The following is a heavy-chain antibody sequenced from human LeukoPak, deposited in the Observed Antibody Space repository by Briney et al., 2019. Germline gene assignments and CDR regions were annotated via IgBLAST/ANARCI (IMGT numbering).Heavy chain of an antibody. CDR3: ARHSTTEGYNWFDP. D-gene: IGHD1-26*01. Sequence: SETLSLTCTVSGGSISSGSYYWSWIRQPAGKGLEWIGRIYTSGSTNYNPSLKSRVTISVDTSKNQFSLKLSSVTAADTAVYYCARHSTTEGYNWFDPWGQGTLVTVSS. J-gene: IGHJ5*02. CDR1: GGSISSGSYY. V-gene: IGHV4-61*02. CDR2: IYTSGST.